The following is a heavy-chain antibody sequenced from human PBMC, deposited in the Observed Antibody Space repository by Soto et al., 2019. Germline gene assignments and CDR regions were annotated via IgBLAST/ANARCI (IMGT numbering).Heavy chain of an antibody. CDR1: GGTFSSYA. V-gene: IGHV1-69*13. CDR2: IIPIFGTA. D-gene: IGHD3-22*01. Sequence: PSVKVSCKASGGTFSSYAISWVRQAPGQGLEWMGGIIPIFGTANYAQKFQGRVTITADESTSTAYMELSSLRSEDTAVYYCASTITMIVVVRNDAFDIWGQGTMVTVSS. J-gene: IGHJ3*02. CDR3: ASTITMIVVVRNDAFDI.